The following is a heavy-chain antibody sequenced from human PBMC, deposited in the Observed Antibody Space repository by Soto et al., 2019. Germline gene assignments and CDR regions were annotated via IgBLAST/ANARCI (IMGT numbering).Heavy chain of an antibody. CDR3: ALRSMAVVPEY. D-gene: IGHD3-22*01. Sequence: QVQLQESGPGLVKPSETLSLTCAVSGDSISSYYCMWIRQPPGKGLESIGYLYYGRSANYNPSLKSRATLSADTSTNQCSLTLSSMTAADTAVYYCALRSMAVVPEYWGQGTLVTVSS. V-gene: IGHV4-59*01. CDR2: LYYGRSA. CDR1: GDSISSYY. J-gene: IGHJ4*02.